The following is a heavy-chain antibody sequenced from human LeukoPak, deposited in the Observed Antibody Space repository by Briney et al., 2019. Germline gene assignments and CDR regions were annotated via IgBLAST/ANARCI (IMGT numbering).Heavy chain of an antibody. V-gene: IGHV1-8*01. CDR1: GYTFTNYD. CDR2: INSNNGNT. Sequence: ASVKISCKASGYTFTNYDINWVRQATGQGLEWMGWINSNNGNTGYAQKFQDRVTMTRDTSISTVYMELSSLRSEDTAVYYCAKENVVYASFSAFDIWGQGTMVTVSS. CDR3: AKENVVYASFSAFDI. J-gene: IGHJ3*02. D-gene: IGHD2-8*02.